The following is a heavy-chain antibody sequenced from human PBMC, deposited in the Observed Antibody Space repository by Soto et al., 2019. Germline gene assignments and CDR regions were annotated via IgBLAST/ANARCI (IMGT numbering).Heavy chain of an antibody. D-gene: IGHD2-15*01. CDR1: GFTFSNYA. J-gene: IGHJ4*02. Sequence: PGGSLRLSCAASGFTFSNYAMSWVRQAPGKGLEWVSAIRYDGSNPYYADSVKGRFTSSRDNSKNTLYLQMNSLRAEDTAVYYCAKGDRKRYCSGGSCPYFDYWGQGTLVTVSS. CDR3: AKGDRKRYCSGGSCPYFDY. CDR2: IRYDGSNP. V-gene: IGHV3-30*18.